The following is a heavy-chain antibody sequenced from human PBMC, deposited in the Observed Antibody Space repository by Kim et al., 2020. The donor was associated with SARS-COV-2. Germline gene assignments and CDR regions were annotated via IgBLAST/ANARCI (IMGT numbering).Heavy chain of an antibody. CDR1: GYTFTSYA. V-gene: IGHV1-3*01. CDR3: ARDRRGSDYGSGSYYNRLAY. J-gene: IGHJ4*02. CDR2: INAGNGNT. Sequence: ASVKVSCKASGYTFTSYAMHWVRQAPGQRLEWMGWINAGNGNTKYSQKFQGRVTITRDISASTAYMELSSLRSEDTAVYYCARDRRGSDYGSGSYYNRLAYWGQGTLVTVSS. D-gene: IGHD3-10*01.